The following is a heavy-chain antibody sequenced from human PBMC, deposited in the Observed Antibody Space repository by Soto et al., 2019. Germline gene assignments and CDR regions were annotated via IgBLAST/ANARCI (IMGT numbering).Heavy chain of an antibody. CDR3: AKGFVPGAGYDILTGYSGFDY. V-gene: IGHV3-23*01. J-gene: IGHJ4*02. D-gene: IGHD3-9*01. Sequence: GSLRLSCAASGFTFSSYAMSWVRQAPGKGLEWVSAISGSGGSTYYADSVKGRFTISRDNSKNTLYLQMNSLRAEDTAVYYCAKGFVPGAGYDILTGYSGFDYWGQGTLVTVSS. CDR1: GFTFSSYA. CDR2: ISGSGGST.